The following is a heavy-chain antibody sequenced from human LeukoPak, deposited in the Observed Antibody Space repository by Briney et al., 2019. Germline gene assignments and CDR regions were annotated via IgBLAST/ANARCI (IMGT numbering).Heavy chain of an antibody. CDR1: GYTFTGHY. CDR3: ARNLDSGNEIDY. J-gene: IGHJ4*02. CDR2: INPNSGGT. Sequence: GASVKVSRKASGYTFTGHYMHWVRQAPGQGLEWMGWINPNSGGTNYAQKFQGRVTMTRDTSISTAYMELSRLRSDDTAVYYCARNLDSGNEIDYWGQGTLVTVSS. D-gene: IGHD3-10*01. V-gene: IGHV1-2*02.